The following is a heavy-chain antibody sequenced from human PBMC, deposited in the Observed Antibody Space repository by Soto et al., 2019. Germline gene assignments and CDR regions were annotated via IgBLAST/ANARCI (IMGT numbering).Heavy chain of an antibody. V-gene: IGHV1-69*13. CDR2: ITPIFGTA. CDR1: GGTFSSYA. D-gene: IGHD6-13*01. CDR3: ARVYSSSWYYYYGMDV. J-gene: IGHJ6*02. Sequence: SVKVSCKASGGTFSSYAISWVRQAPGQGLEWMGGITPIFGTANYAQKFQGRVTITADESTSTAYMELSSLRSEDTAVYYCARVYSSSWYYYYGMDVWGQGTTVTVSS.